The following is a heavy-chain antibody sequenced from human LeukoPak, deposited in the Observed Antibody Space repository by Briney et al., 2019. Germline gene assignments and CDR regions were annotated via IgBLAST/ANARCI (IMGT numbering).Heavy chain of an antibody. Sequence: ASVKVSCKASGYTFTGYYMHWVRQAPGQGLEWMGWINPNSGGTNYAQKFQGRVTMTRDTSISTAYMELSRLRSDDTAVYYCARGAGDFWTPYYMDVWGKGTTVTVSS. D-gene: IGHD3-3*01. CDR3: ARGAGDFWTPYYMDV. CDR2: INPNSGGT. V-gene: IGHV1-2*02. J-gene: IGHJ6*03. CDR1: GYTFTGYY.